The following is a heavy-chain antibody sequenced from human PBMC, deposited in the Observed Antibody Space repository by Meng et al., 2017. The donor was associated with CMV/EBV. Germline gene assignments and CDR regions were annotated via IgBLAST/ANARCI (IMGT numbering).Heavy chain of an antibody. CDR1: GFTFSDYY. CDR3: ARGYCSSTSCTNYYYYYYGMDV. Sequence: GESLKISCAASGFTFSDYYMSWIRQAPGKGLEWVSVIYSGGSTYYADSVKGRFTISRDNSKNTLYLQMNSLRAEDTAVYYCARGYCSSTSCTNYYYYYYGMDVWGQGTTVTVSS. J-gene: IGHJ6*02. D-gene: IGHD2-2*01. CDR2: IYSGGST. V-gene: IGHV3-53*01.